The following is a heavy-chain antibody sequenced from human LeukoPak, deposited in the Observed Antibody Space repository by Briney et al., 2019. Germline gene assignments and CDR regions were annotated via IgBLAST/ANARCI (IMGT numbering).Heavy chain of an antibody. CDR2: LSGNAGRP. J-gene: IGHJ6*02. CDR1: GFTFSSYA. Sequence: GGSLRLSCAASGFTFSSYAMSWVRQAPGKGLEWVSSLSGNAGRPYYADSVKGRFTISRDNSKNTLYLQMNSLRAEDAAVYYCAKDHRHSGSYYYYYGLDVWGQGTMVTVSS. D-gene: IGHD1-26*01. V-gene: IGHV3-23*01. CDR3: AKDHRHSGSYYYYYGLDV.